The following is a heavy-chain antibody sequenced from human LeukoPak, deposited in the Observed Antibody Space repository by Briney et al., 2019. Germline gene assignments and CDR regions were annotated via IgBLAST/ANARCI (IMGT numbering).Heavy chain of an antibody. CDR1: GFTFSNAW. CDR3: TTDPIDYYYYYMDV. V-gene: IGHV3-15*01. CDR2: IKSKTDGGTT. Sequence: GGSLRLSCAASGFTFSNAWMSWVRQAPGKGLEWVGRIKSKTDGGTTDYAAPVKGRFTISRDDSKNTLYLQMNSLKTEDTAVYYCTTDPIDYYYYYMDVWGKGTTVTVSS. J-gene: IGHJ6*03.